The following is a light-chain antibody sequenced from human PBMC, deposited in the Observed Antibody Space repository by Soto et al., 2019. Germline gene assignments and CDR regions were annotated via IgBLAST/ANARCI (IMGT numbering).Light chain of an antibody. CDR2: AAS. Sequence: DIQMTQSPSSLSASIGDRDTITCRASQGISNYLAWYQQKPGKSPRLLIYAASTLQSGVPSRFSGSGSGTDFTLTISSLLPEDVATFYCQNYNSVPWTFGQGTKVEI. CDR3: QNYNSVPWT. V-gene: IGKV1-27*01. CDR1: QGISNY. J-gene: IGKJ1*01.